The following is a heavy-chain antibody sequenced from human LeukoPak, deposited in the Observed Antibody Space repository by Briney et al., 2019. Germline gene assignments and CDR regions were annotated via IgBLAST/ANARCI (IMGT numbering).Heavy chain of an antibody. D-gene: IGHD1-1*01. CDR1: GLTFSGAT. J-gene: IGHJ4*02. CDR3: SRHEALPGDY. CDR2: IRDKAYNYAT. V-gene: IGHV3-73*01. Sequence: GGSLRLSCAASGLTFSGATMHWVRQASGKGLEWIGHIRDKAYNYATAYAASVKGRFTISRDDSKNTAYLQMNSLKTEDTAVYYCSRHEALPGDYWGQGTLVTVSS.